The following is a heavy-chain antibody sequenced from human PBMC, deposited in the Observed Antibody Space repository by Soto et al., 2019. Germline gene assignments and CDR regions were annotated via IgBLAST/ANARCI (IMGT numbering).Heavy chain of an antibody. V-gene: IGHV1-69*01. J-gene: IGHJ3*02. Sequence: QVQLVQSGAEVKKPGSSVKVSCKASGGTFSSYAISWVRQAPGQGLEWMGGIIPIFGTANYAQKFQGRFTITGDESTSTAYMEMSSVRSEDTAVYYCARDMDIVVVPAAIGAFDIWGQGTMVTVSS. CDR2: IIPIFGTA. D-gene: IGHD2-2*02. CDR1: GGTFSSYA. CDR3: ARDMDIVVVPAAIGAFDI.